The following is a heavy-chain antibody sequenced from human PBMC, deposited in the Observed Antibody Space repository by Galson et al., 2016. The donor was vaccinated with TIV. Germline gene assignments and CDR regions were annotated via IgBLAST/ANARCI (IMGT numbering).Heavy chain of an antibody. CDR2: IYYSGST. CDR1: GGSISNGGYY. J-gene: IGHJ1*01. Sequence: TLSLTCNVSGGSISNGGYYWSWIRQHPGKGLEWIGNIYYSGSTDYNPSLKSRVAISVDTSKNQFSLRLSSVAAADTAMYYCASWADSGSYYEYFQHWGQGTLVTVSS. V-gene: IGHV4-31*03. D-gene: IGHD1-26*01. CDR3: ASWADSGSYYEYFQH.